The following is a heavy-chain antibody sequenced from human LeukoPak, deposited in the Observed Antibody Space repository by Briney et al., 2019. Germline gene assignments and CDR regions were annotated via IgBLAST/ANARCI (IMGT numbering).Heavy chain of an antibody. D-gene: IGHD3-9*01. V-gene: IGHV3-66*01. CDR2: IYSGGST. CDR1: GFTVSSNY. CDR3: ARGHYDILTGYEYFDY. Sequence: GGSLRLSCAASGFTVSSNYMSWVRQAPGKGLEWVSVIYSGGSTYYADSVKGRFTISRDNSKNTLYLQMNSLRAEDTAVYYCARGHYDILTGYEYFDYWGQGTLVTVSS. J-gene: IGHJ4*02.